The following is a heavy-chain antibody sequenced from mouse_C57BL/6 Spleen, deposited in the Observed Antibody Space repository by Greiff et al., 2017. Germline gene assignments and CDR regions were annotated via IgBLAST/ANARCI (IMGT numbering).Heavy chain of an antibody. D-gene: IGHD2-1*01. J-gene: IGHJ4*01. CDR3: TTGGNYYYYAMDY. CDR1: GFNIKDYY. CDR2: IDPEDGDT. V-gene: IGHV14-1*01. Sequence: EVKLQQSGAELVRPGASVKLSCTASGFNIKDYYMHWVKQRPEQGLEWIGRIDPEDGDTEYAPKFQGKATMTADTSSNTAYLQLSSLTSEDTAVYYCTTGGNYYYYAMDYWGQGTSVTVSS.